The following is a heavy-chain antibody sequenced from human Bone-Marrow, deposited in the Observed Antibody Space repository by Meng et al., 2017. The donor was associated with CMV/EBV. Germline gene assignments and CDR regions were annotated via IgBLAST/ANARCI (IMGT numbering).Heavy chain of an antibody. D-gene: IGHD3-22*01. V-gene: IGHV1-46*01. Sequence: ASVKVSCKASGYTFTSYYMHWVRQAPGQGLERMGIINPSGGSTSYAQKFQGRVTMTRDTSTSTVYMELSSLRSEDTAVYYCARDRVMIVQKFSFDYWGQGTLVTVSS. CDR1: GYTFTSYY. J-gene: IGHJ4*02. CDR3: ARDRVMIVQKFSFDY. CDR2: INPSGGST.